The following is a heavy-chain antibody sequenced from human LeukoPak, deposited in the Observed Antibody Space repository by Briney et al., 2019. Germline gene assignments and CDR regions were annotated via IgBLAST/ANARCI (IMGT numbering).Heavy chain of an antibody. Sequence: LPGGSLRLSCAASGLTFAGYAMAPVRQAPGKGLNWVTGITGNGDSTYYADSVKGRFTISRDNSRNTLYLQMNSLSAEDTAIYYCAKRDDVSSGDYYPLFDSWGQGTLVAVSS. D-gene: IGHD3-22*01. J-gene: IGHJ4*02. CDR3: AKRDDVSSGDYYPLFDS. CDR2: ITGNGDST. CDR1: GLTFAGYA. V-gene: IGHV3-23*01.